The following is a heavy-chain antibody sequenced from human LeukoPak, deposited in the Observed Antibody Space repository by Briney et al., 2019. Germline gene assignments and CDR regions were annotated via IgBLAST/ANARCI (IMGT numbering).Heavy chain of an antibody. D-gene: IGHD3-3*01. CDR3: AIPWNDFWGQGGAFDI. CDR2: INHSGST. V-gene: IGHV4-34*01. J-gene: IGHJ3*02. CDR1: GGSFSGYY. Sequence: SETLSLTCAVYGGSFSGYYWSWIRQPPGKGLEWIGEINHSGSTNYNPSLKSRVTISVDTSKNQFSLKLSSVTAADTAVYYCAIPWNDFWGQGGAFDIWGQGTMVTVSS.